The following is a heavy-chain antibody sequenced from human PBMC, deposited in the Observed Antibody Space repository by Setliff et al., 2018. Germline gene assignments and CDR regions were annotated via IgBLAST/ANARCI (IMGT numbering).Heavy chain of an antibody. J-gene: IGHJ6*03. CDR2: TIPMFGTT. CDR3: VREGVDRRSSTDYRYYMDV. D-gene: IGHD6-6*01. Sequence: ASVKVSCKASGATFSSYGVSWVRQAPGQGLEWMGGTIPMFGTTEYAQKFQGRLTIITDESTNTAFMQLSSLRSDDTAVYYCVREGVDRRSSTDYRYYMDVWGKGTTVTVSS. CDR1: GATFSSYG. V-gene: IGHV1-69*05.